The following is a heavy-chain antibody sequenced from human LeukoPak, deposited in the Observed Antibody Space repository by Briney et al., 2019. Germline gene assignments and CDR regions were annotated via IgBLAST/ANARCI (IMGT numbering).Heavy chain of an antibody. Sequence: PSETLSLTCTVSGGSISSYYWSWIRQPPGKGLEWFGYIYYSGSTNYNPSLKSRVTISVDTSKNQFSLKLSSVTAADTAVYYCARINYYDGDDYWGQGTLVTVSS. V-gene: IGHV4-59*12. CDR3: ARINYYDGDDY. D-gene: IGHD3-16*01. CDR2: IYYSGST. J-gene: IGHJ4*02. CDR1: GGSISSYY.